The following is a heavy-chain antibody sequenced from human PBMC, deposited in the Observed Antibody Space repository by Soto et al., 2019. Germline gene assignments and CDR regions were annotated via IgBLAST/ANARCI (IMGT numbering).Heavy chain of an antibody. D-gene: IGHD2-8*02. CDR3: ARGGSTGPYYYGMDV. Sequence: SAKVSCRASGYSFPHYSMQFMRQAPRQGLEWMGIIHPSGGSTSYAQKFQGRVTMTRDTSTSTVYMELSSLRSEDTAVYYCARGGSTGPYYYGMDVWGQGTTVKVSS. CDR2: IHPSGGST. V-gene: IGHV1-46*01. CDR1: GYSFPHYS. J-gene: IGHJ6*02.